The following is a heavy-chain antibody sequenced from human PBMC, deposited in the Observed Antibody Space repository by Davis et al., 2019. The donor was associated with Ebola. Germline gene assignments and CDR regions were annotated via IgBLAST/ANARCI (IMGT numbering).Heavy chain of an antibody. CDR1: GGSISGNHW. CDR2: IYHSGST. Sequence: PSETLSLTCAVSGGSISGNHWWSWVRQSPLKGLEWIGAIYHSGSTNYNPSLRSRVAMSVDRSTMHFSLRLISVNAADTAFYYCVRGYSGFDFFDSWGQGKLVTVSS. V-gene: IGHV4-4*02. J-gene: IGHJ4*02. D-gene: IGHD5-12*01. CDR3: VRGYSGFDFFDS.